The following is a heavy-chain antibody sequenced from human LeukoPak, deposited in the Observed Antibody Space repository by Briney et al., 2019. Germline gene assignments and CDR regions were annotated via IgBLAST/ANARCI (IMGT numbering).Heavy chain of an antibody. CDR3: AREGCSGGSCPSEFDY. CDR1: GFTFSSYA. CDR2: ISGSGVCT. V-gene: IGHV3-23*01. J-gene: IGHJ4*02. D-gene: IGHD2-15*01. Sequence: PGGSLRLSCAAPGFTFSSYAMSWVRQAPGKGLEWVSGISGSGVCTYYADSVKGRFTISRDNAKNSLYLQMNSLRAEDTAVYYCAREGCSGGSCPSEFDYWGQGTLVTVSS.